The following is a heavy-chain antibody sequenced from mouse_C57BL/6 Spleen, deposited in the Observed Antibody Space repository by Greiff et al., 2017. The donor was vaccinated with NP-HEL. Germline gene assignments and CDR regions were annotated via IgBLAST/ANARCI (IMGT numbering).Heavy chain of an antibody. D-gene: IGHD1-1*01. Sequence: QVHVKQSGPELVKPGASVKISCKASGYAFSSSWMNWVKQRPGKGLEWIGRIYPGDGDTNYNGKFKGKATLTADKSSSTAYMQLSSLTSEDSAVYFCASCDGSSPWYFDVWGTGTTVTVSS. CDR3: ASCDGSSPWYFDV. J-gene: IGHJ1*03. CDR2: IYPGDGDT. CDR1: GYAFSSSW. V-gene: IGHV1-82*01.